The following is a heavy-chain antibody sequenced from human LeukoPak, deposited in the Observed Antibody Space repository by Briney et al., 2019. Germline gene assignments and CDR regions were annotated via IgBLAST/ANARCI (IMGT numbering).Heavy chain of an antibody. Sequence: GGSLRLSCAASGFTFSSYGTHWVRQAPGKGLEWVAVIWYDGSNKYYADSVKGRFTISRDNSKNTLYLQMNSLRAEDTAVYYCARGSSGDYGFDYWGQGTLVTVPS. D-gene: IGHD4-17*01. J-gene: IGHJ4*02. CDR3: ARGSSGDYGFDY. CDR1: GFTFSSYG. V-gene: IGHV3-33*01. CDR2: IWYDGSNK.